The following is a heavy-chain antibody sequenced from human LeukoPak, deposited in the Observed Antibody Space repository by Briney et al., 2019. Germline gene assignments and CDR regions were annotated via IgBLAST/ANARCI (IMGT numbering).Heavy chain of an antibody. Sequence: GGSLRLSCAASGFTVSSNYMSWVRQAPGKGLEWVSIIYSDGSTYYADSVKGRFTISRDTSKNTLFLQMNSLRADDTALYYCAKDRAYPNDVFDIWGQGTMVTVS. J-gene: IGHJ3*02. V-gene: IGHV3-66*01. CDR1: GFTVSSNY. CDR2: IYSDGST. D-gene: IGHD2-21*01. CDR3: AKDRAYPNDVFDI.